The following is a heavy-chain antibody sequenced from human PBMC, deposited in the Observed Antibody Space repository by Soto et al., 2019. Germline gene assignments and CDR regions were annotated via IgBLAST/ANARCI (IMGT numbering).Heavy chain of an antibody. CDR1: GRSTRSDNY. Sequence: PSGTLSHTCTVSGRSTRSDNYWSWIRQPPGKGLEWIGHIYFSGNTDYNPSLKSRLAISIDTSKNQFSLKLSSVTAADTAVYCCAREGGEASDGLYYFDSWGQGSLVTVSS. J-gene: IGHJ4*02. CDR3: AREGGEASDGLYYFDS. V-gene: IGHV4-30-4*01. D-gene: IGHD3-16*01. CDR2: IYFSGNT.